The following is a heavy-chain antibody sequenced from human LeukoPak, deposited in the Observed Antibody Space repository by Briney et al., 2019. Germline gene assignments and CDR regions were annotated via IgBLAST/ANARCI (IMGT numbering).Heavy chain of an antibody. Sequence: GGSLRLSCEASGYSFSDHGMTWVRQTPGKGLQWVSTINGLGDNPSYAETAKGRFTVCRDNSKNTVYLQMNRLRAEDTAIYYCAKVSICYGCYFDYWGPGIPVTVSS. J-gene: IGHJ4*02. CDR3: AKVSICYGCYFDY. V-gene: IGHV3-23*01. CDR1: GYSFSDHG. D-gene: IGHD3-10*02. CDR2: INGLGDNP.